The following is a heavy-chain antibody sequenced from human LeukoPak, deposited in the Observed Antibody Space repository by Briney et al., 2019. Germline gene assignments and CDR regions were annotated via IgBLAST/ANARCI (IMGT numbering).Heavy chain of an antibody. Sequence: GGSLRLSCAASGFTFTSYAMSWVPQAPGERLGWVSAISGSSGSTYYTNSVKGRFTISRDNSKNTLYLQMNSLRAEDTALYDFANSISCSCYSWWGQGKLVTVSS. J-gene: IGHJ4*02. CDR3: ANSISCSCYSW. D-gene: IGHD2-15*01. V-gene: IGHV3-23*01. CDR1: GFTFTSYA. CDR2: ISGSSGST.